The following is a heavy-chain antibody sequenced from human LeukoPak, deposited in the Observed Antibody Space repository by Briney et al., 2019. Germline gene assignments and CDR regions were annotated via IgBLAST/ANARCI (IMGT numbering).Heavy chain of an antibody. CDR1: KFTFSDDW. CDR2: IKSKTDGGTT. Sequence: GGSLRLSCAASKFTFSDDWMSWVRQAPGKGLEWVGRIKSKTDGGTTDYAAPVKGRFTISRDDSKNLLYLQMKSLKTDDTGVYYCSTGAFWGQGTLVTVSS. V-gene: IGHV3-15*01. CDR3: STGAF. J-gene: IGHJ4*02.